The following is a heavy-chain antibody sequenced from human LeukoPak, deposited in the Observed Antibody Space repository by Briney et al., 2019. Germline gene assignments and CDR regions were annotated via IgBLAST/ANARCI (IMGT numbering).Heavy chain of an antibody. CDR2: MFTTGST. J-gene: IGHJ4*02. Sequence: SETLSLTCTVSGGSISNYYWSWIRQPAGKGLEWIGRMFTTGSTNYNPSLKSRVTLSVDTSKNQFSLKLSSVTAADTAVYYCARDLRGYGDYVDYWGQGTLVSVSS. D-gene: IGHD4-17*01. CDR1: GGSISNYY. V-gene: IGHV4-4*07. CDR3: ARDLRGYGDYVDY.